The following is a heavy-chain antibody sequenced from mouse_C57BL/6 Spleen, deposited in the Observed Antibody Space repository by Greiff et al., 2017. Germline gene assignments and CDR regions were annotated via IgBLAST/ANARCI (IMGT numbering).Heavy chain of an antibody. CDR1: GYAFSSSW. CDR3: AREGDYYGKDFDY. Sequence: VQLQQSGPELVKPGASVKISCKASGYAFSSSWMNWVKQRPGKGLEWIGRIYPGDGDTNYNGKFKGKATLTADKSSSTAYMQLSSLTSEDSAVYFCAREGDYYGKDFDYWGQGTTLTVSS. J-gene: IGHJ2*01. D-gene: IGHD1-1*01. CDR2: IYPGDGDT. V-gene: IGHV1-82*01.